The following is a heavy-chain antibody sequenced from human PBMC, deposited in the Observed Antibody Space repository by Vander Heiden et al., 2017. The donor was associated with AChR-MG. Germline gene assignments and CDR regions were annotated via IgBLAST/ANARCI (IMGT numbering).Heavy chain of an antibody. D-gene: IGHD3-3*01. Sequence: EVQLVESGGGLVQPGRSLSPSCPAPGLPFDDYAMHWVRQAPGKGLEWVSGISWNSGSIGYADSVKGRFTISRDNAKNSLYLQMNSLRAEDTALYYCARAEWAKMLFDYWGQGTLVTVSS. CDR2: ISWNSGSI. CDR1: GLPFDDYA. J-gene: IGHJ4*02. CDR3: ARAEWAKMLFDY. V-gene: IGHV3-9*01.